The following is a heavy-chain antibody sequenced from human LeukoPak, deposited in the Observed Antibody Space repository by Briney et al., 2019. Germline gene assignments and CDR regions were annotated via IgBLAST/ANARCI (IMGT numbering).Heavy chain of an antibody. V-gene: IGHV1-69*05. D-gene: IGHD1-1*01. CDR1: GGTFSSYA. Sequence: SVKVSCKASGGTFSSYAISWVRQAPGQGLEWMGGIIPIFGTANYAQKFQGRVTITTDESTSTAYMELSSLRSEDTAVYYCASNWNDGNWFDPWGQGTLVTVSS. CDR2: IIPIFGTA. CDR3: ASNWNDGNWFDP. J-gene: IGHJ5*02.